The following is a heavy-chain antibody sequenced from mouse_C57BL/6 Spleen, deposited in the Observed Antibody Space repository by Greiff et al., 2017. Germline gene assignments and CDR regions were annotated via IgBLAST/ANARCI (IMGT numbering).Heavy chain of an antibody. J-gene: IGHJ3*01. CDR1: GYSFTGYY. V-gene: IGHV1-31*01. D-gene: IGHD2-5*01. CDR3: ARGNAYYSNYEAWFAY. CDR2: IYPYNGVS. Sequence: EVQLQQSGPELVKPGASVKISCKASGYSFTGYYMHWVKQSHGNILDWIGYIYPYNGVSSYNQKFKGKATLTVDKSSSTAYMELRSLTSEDSAVYYCARGNAYYSNYEAWFAYWGQGTLVTVSA.